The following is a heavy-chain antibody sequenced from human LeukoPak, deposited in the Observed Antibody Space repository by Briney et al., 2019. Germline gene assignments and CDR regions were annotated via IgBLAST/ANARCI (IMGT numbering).Heavy chain of an antibody. CDR2: IRYDGSNK. CDR1: GFTFSSYG. D-gene: IGHD2-2*01. J-gene: IGHJ6*02. Sequence: GGSLRLSCAASGFTFSSYGMHWVRQAPGKGLEWVAFIRYDGSNKYYADSVKGRFTISGDNSKNTLYLQMNSLRAEDTAVYYCAKDPERPYCSSTSCYAAPYYYGMDVWGQGTTVTVSS. V-gene: IGHV3-30*02. CDR3: AKDPERPYCSSTSCYAAPYYYGMDV.